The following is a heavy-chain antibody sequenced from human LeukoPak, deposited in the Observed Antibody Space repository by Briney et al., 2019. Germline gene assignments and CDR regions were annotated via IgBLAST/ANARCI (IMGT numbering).Heavy chain of an antibody. CDR3: ARQGGLYYYDSSGSKYYFDY. V-gene: IGHV5-51*01. CDR2: IYPGDSDT. J-gene: IGHJ4*02. CDR1: GYSFTSYW. Sequence: GESLKVSCKGSGYSFTSYWIGWVRRMPGKGLEWMGIIYPGDSDTRYSPSFQGQVTISADKSISTAYLQWSSLKASDTAMYYCARQGGLYYYDSSGSKYYFDYWGQGTLVTVSS. D-gene: IGHD3-22*01.